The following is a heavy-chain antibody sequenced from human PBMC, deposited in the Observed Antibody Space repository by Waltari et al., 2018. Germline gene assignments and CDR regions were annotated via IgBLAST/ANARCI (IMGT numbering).Heavy chain of an antibody. Sequence: QLQLQESGPGLVKPSETLSLPCSVSGGSISRQSDYWGWIRQPPGKGLEYIGNIYYSGSTYYNPSLKSRVTISIDTSKNQFSLKLSSVTAADTAVYYCARLPSGGASHWFDPWGQGTLVTVSS. D-gene: IGHD2-15*01. CDR1: GGSISRQSDY. CDR2: IYYSGST. J-gene: IGHJ5*02. CDR3: ARLPSGGASHWFDP. V-gene: IGHV4-39*01.